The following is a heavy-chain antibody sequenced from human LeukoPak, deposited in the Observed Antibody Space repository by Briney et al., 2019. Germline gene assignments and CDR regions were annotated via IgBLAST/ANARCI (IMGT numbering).Heavy chain of an antibody. CDR2: IIPIFGTA. CDR1: GGTFTIYA. Sequence: VASVKVSSKDSGGTFTIYAISWVRQAPGQGLGWMGEIIPIFGTAKYTQKFQGRVTITADESTSTAYMELSSLRSDDTAVDYCASITELMITFGGVIAHYYYCGMDVWGRGTTVSVSS. CDR3: ASITELMITFGGVIAHYYYCGMDV. D-gene: IGHD3-16*02. J-gene: IGHJ6*02. V-gene: IGHV1-69*13.